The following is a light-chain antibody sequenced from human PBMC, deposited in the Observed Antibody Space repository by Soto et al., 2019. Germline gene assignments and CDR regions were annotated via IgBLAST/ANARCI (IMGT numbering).Light chain of an antibody. CDR3: HQYGSSPLYT. J-gene: IGKJ2*01. CDR2: GAS. V-gene: IGKV3-20*01. Sequence: EIVLTQSPGTLSLSPGERATLSCRASQSVSSSYLAWYQQKPGQAPRLLIYGASSRATCIPDRFSGSGSGTDFTLTISRLEAEDFAVYYCHQYGSSPLYTFGQGTKLEIK. CDR1: QSVSSSY.